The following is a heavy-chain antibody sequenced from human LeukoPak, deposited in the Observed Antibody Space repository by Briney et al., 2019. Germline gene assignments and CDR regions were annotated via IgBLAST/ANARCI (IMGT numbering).Heavy chain of an antibody. V-gene: IGHV3-74*01. CDR3: ASVTYYYDSSGDY. CDR1: GFTFSSYW. J-gene: IGHJ4*02. D-gene: IGHD3-22*01. Sequence: GGSLRLSCAASGFTFSSYWMHWVRQAPGKGLGWVSRINSDGSSTSYADSVKGRFTISRDNAKNTLYLQMNSLRAEDTAVYYCASVTYYYDSSGDYWGQGTLVTVSS. CDR2: INSDGSST.